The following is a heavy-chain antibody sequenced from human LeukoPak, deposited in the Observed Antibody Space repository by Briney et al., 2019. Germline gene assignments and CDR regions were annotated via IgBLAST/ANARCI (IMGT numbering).Heavy chain of an antibody. CDR3: ATYTHWVAGDV. V-gene: IGHV3-7*01. CDR2: MNQDGSAK. J-gene: IGHJ6*02. CDR1: GFTFSSYA. Sequence: GGSLRLSYAASGFTFSSYAMSWVRQAPGKWLEWVANMNQDGSAKGHVDSVKGRFTISRDNARNSLYLQMSSLRPEDTAVYYCATYTHWVAGDVWGQGTTVTVSS. D-gene: IGHD3-16*01.